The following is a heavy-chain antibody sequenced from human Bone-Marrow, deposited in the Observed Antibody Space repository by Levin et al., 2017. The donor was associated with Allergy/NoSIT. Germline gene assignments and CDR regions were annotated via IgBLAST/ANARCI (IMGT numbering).Heavy chain of an antibody. V-gene: IGHV3-66*04. D-gene: IGHD2-8*01. J-gene: IGHJ4*02. CDR2: IYGGGTT. CDR3: ARQSYGPEY. CDR1: GFTVSNSY. Sequence: GGSLRLSCAASGFTVSNSYMSWVRQAPGKGLEWVSIIYGGGTTHYADSVKGRFTISRDNSKNTLYLQMNSLRAEDTALYYCARQSYGPEYWGQGTLVTVSS.